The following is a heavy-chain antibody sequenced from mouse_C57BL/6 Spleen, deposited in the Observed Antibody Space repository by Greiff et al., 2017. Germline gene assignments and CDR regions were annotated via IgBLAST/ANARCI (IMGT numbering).Heavy chain of an antibody. CDR1: GYTFTDYY. D-gene: IGHD4-1*01. Sequence: EVKLVESGPVLVKPGASVKMSCKASGYTFTDYYMNWVKQSPGKSLEWIGDINPYNGGTSYNQKFKGKATLTVDKSSSTAYMELHSLTSEDSAVYYFAREESNSFDYWGQGTTLTVSS. V-gene: IGHV1-19*01. CDR2: INPYNGGT. J-gene: IGHJ2*01. CDR3: AREESNSFDY.